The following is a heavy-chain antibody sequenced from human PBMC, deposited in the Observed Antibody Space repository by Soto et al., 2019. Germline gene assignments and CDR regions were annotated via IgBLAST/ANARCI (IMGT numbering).Heavy chain of an antibody. Sequence: ASVQDTFKASGYTFPNYGISGVRQAPGQGLEGMGWISAYKTNIKYAQKFQGRVTLTTDTSTSTAYRELRSLRSDDTAIYYCVRDLDGSGAYYTDFWGQGTLVTVSS. V-gene: IGHV1-18*01. CDR3: VRDLDGSGAYYTDF. D-gene: IGHD3-10*01. CDR2: ISAYKTNI. J-gene: IGHJ4*02. CDR1: GYTFPNYG.